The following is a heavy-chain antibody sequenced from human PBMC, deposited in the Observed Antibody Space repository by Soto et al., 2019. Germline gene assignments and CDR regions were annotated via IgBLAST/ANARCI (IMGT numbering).Heavy chain of an antibody. CDR1: GFTFSNYG. V-gene: IGHV3-30-3*01. CDR2: ISNDGNDK. CDR3: SRVPGYGGLNWYFDR. J-gene: IGHJ2*01. D-gene: IGHD4-17*01. Sequence: QVHLAESGGGAVQPGGSLRLSCAASGFTFSNYGMLWVRQAPGEGLQWVTAISNDGNDKKYADSVKGRFTISRDNSKNTLYLERNGLRIEDTAVYYCSRVPGYGGLNWYFDRWGRGILVTVSS.